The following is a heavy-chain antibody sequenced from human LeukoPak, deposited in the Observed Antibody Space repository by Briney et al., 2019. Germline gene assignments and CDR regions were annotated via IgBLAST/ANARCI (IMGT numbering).Heavy chain of an antibody. CDR1: GFTFSSYG. CDR3: VRDGDGDYPVDS. Sequence: PGRSLRLSCVASGFTFSSYGMHWVRQAPGKGLEWVAVISNDGSNKYYADSVKGRFTISRDNSKNTLYLQMNSLSAEDTAIYYCVRDGDGDYPVDSWGQGTLVTVSS. D-gene: IGHD4-17*01. J-gene: IGHJ4*02. CDR2: ISNDGSNK. V-gene: IGHV3-30*03.